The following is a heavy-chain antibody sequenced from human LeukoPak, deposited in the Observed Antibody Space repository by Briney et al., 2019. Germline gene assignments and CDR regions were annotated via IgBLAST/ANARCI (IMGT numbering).Heavy chain of an antibody. Sequence: GRSLRLSCAASGFTFSSYGMHWVRQAPGKGLEWVAVIWYDGSNKYYADSVEGRFTISRDNSKNTLYLQMNSLRAEDTAVYYCARDRVGPFDYWGQGTLVTVSS. D-gene: IGHD5/OR15-5a*01. CDR1: GFTFSSYG. J-gene: IGHJ4*02. CDR2: IWYDGSNK. V-gene: IGHV3-33*01. CDR3: ARDRVGPFDY.